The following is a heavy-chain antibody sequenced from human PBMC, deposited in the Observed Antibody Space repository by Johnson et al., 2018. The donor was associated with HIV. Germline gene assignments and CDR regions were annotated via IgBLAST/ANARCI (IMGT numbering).Heavy chain of an antibody. CDR1: GFTFSSYA. D-gene: IGHD3-3*01. Sequence: QVQLVESGGGVVQPGRSLRLSCAASGFTFSSYAIHWVRQAPGKGLEWVAAISYDGSNKYYADSVKGRFTISRDNSKNTLYLQMNSLRAEDTAVYYCARDRRGGYYNFWSGYNNLGRDAFDSWGQGTMVTVSS. CDR3: ARDRRGGYYNFWSGYNNLGRDAFDS. CDR2: ISYDGSNK. J-gene: IGHJ3*02. V-gene: IGHV3-30-3*01.